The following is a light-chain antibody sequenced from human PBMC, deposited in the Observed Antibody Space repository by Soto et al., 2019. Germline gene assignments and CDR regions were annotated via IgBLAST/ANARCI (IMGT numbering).Light chain of an antibody. V-gene: IGLV2-14*01. J-gene: IGLJ2*01. Sequence: QSALTQPASVSGSPGQSITISCTGTSSDVGGYNYVSWYQQHPGNAPELMIYEVSKRPSGVSNRFSGSKSGNTASLTISGLQPEDEAEYYCSSYTSISTAVFGGGTKLTVL. CDR3: SSYTSISTAV. CDR2: EVS. CDR1: SSDVGGYNY.